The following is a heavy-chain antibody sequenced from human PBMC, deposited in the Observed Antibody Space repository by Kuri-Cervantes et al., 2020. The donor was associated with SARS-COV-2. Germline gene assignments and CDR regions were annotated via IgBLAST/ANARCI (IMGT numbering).Heavy chain of an antibody. V-gene: IGHV3-49*03. CDR3: SLTAIRFRSKTMFDY. CDR2: ITSKAYGGTT. D-gene: IGHD2-21*02. Sequence: GGSLRLSCTASGFTFGDYAMSWFRQAPGKGLEWVGFITSKAYGGTTEYAASVKGRFTISRDDSKSVAYLQMNSLKTEDTAVYCCSLTAIRFRSKTMFDYWGQGTLVTVSS. J-gene: IGHJ4*02. CDR1: GFTFGDYA.